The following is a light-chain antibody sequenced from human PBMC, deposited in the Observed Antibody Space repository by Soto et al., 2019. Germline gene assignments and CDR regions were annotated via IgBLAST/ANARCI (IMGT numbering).Light chain of an antibody. Sequence: QSVLTQPASVSGSPGQSITISCTGTSSDVGGYNYVSWYQQHPGKAPKFMIYDVSSRPSGVSSRFSGSNSGNTASLTISGLQAEDEADYYCCSYTTSNTRQIVFGTGT. CDR2: DVS. CDR3: CSYTTSNTRQIV. V-gene: IGLV2-14*03. J-gene: IGLJ1*01. CDR1: SSDVGGYNY.